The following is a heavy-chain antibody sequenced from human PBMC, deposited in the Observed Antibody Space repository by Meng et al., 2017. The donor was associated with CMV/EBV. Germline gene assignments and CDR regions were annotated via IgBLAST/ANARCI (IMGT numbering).Heavy chain of an antibody. V-gene: IGHV3-11*01. CDR1: GFTFSDYY. CDR3: ARDTISYCSSTSCHVPLDY. D-gene: IGHD2-2*01. CDR2: ISSSGSTI. J-gene: IGHJ4*02. Sequence: GESLKISCAASGFTFSDYYMSWIRQAPGKGLEWVSYISSSGSTIYYADSAKGRFTISRDNAKNSLYLQMNSLRAEDTAVYYCARDTISYCSSTSCHVPLDYWGQGTLVTVSS.